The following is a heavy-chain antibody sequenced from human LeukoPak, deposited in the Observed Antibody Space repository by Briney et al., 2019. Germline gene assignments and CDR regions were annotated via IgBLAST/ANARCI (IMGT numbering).Heavy chain of an antibody. CDR3: ARDRANWGSGGYYYYGMDV. V-gene: IGHV1-69*05. CDR1: GGTFSSYA. CDR2: IIPIFGTA. D-gene: IGHD7-27*01. Sequence: SAKVSCKASGGTFSSYAISWVRQAPGQGLEWMGGIIPIFGTANYAQKFQGRVTITTDESTSTAYMELSSLRSEDTAVYYCARDRANWGSGGYYYYGMDVWGQGTTVTVSS. J-gene: IGHJ6*02.